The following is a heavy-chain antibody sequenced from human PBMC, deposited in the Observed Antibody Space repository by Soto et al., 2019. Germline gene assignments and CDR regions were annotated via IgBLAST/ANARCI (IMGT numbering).Heavy chain of an antibody. D-gene: IGHD6-19*01. V-gene: IGHV4-61*01. CDR2: ILSSGGT. Sequence: SETLSLTCSVSGDSVSSDSYYWTWIRQPPGKTLEWVGFILSSGGTSTNPSLRSRLSMSVDTSKNQFSMRLTSVTAADTGVYFCAKGFSSGLYVDSWGRGAQVTVSS. CDR3: AKGFSSGLYVDS. CDR1: GDSVSSDSYY. J-gene: IGHJ5*01.